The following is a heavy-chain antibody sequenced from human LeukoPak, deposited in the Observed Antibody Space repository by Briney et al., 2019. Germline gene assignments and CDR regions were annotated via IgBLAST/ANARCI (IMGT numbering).Heavy chain of an antibody. Sequence: PGGSLRLSCAASGFRFSTYWMSWVRQASGKGLEWVADIEGDGSKKYYVDSMKGRFTIARDNAKNSLYLEINSLRAEDTAVYYCARDSSLYCNGDTSHWGFDLWGQGTVVTVSS. D-gene: IGHD2-15*01. CDR2: IEGDGSKK. CDR1: GFRFSTYW. J-gene: IGHJ3*01. CDR3: ARDSSLYCNGDTSHWGFDL. V-gene: IGHV3-7*01.